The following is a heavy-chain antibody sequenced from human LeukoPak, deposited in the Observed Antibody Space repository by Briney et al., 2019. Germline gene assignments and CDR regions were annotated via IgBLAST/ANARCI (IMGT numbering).Heavy chain of an antibody. J-gene: IGHJ1*01. CDR1: GFTFSSYA. Sequence: GRSLRLSCAASGFTFSSYAMHWVRQAPGKGLEWVAVISYDGSNKYYADSVKGRFTISRDNSKNTLYLQMNSLRAEDTAVYYCASLLFGSFQHWGQGSLATVSS. CDR3: ASLLFGSFQH. CDR2: ISYDGSNK. D-gene: IGHD3-10*01. V-gene: IGHV3-30-3*01.